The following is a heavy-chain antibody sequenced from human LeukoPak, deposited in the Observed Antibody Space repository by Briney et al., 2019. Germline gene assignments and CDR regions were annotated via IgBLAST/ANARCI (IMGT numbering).Heavy chain of an antibody. CDR2: INPNSGGT. V-gene: IGHV1-2*02. Sequence: ASVTLSCKASGYTFTGYYIHWVRQAPGQGLEWMGWINPNSGGTNYAQKFQGRVTMTRDTSISTAYMELSRLTSDDTAVYYCAFLTVGANVYWGQGTLVTVSS. D-gene: IGHD1-26*01. J-gene: IGHJ4*02. CDR3: AFLTVGANVY. CDR1: GYTFTGYY.